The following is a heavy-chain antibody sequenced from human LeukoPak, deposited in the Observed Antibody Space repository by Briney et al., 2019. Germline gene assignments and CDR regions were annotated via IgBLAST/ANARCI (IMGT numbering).Heavy chain of an antibody. CDR3: ARQLEMATQFGFDY. V-gene: IGHV4-39*01. D-gene: IGHD5-24*01. J-gene: IGHJ4*02. Sequence: SETLSLTCTVSGGSISSSSYYWGWIRQPPGKGLEWIGSIYYSGSTYYNLSLKSRVTISVDTSKNQFSLKLSSVTAADTAVYYCARQLEMATQFGFDYWGQGTLVTVSS. CDR2: IYYSGST. CDR1: GGSISSSSYY.